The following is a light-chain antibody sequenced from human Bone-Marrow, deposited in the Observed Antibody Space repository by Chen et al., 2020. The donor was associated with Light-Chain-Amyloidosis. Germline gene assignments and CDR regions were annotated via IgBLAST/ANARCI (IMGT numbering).Light chain of an antibody. CDR1: QSVGFQ. Sequence: EIVLTQSPATLSLSPGERATLFCRASQSVGFQLAWYQRTSGQAPRLLIYDTSNRATGIPARFSGSGSGTDFTLTINRLEPEDFAVYFCQQRANWPITFGQGTRLEI. J-gene: IGKJ5*01. CDR2: DTS. V-gene: IGKV3-11*01. CDR3: QQRANWPIT.